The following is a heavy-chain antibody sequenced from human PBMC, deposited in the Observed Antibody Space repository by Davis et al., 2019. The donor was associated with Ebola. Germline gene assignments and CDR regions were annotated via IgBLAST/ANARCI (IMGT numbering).Heavy chain of an antibody. J-gene: IGHJ4*02. Sequence: GESLKISCVASGFTFSNYEMNWFRQAPGKGLEFVSHIGAGGGAISYADSVRGRFTISRDNAKNSLFLQMNSLRAEDTAVYYCARRWGSDYWGQGTLVTVSS. CDR2: IGAGGGAI. CDR1: GFTFSNYE. CDR3: ARRWGSDY. D-gene: IGHD7-27*01. V-gene: IGHV3-48*03.